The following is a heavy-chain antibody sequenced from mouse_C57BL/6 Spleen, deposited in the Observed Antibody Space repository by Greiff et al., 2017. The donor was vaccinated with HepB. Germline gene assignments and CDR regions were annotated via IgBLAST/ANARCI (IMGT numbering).Heavy chain of an antibody. V-gene: IGHV1-82*01. CDR2: IYPGDGDT. D-gene: IGHD1-1*01. CDR3: ARGFTTVVAHFDY. CDR1: GYAFSSSW. J-gene: IGHJ2*01. Sequence: VQLQESGPELVKPGASVKISCKASGYAFSSSWMNWVKQRPGKGLEWIGRIYPGDGDTNYNGKFKGKATLTADKSSSTAYMQLSSLTSEDSAVYFCARGFTTVVAHFDYWGQGTTLTVSS.